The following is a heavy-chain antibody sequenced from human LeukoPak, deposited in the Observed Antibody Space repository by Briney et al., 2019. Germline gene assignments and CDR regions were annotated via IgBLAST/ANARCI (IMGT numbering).Heavy chain of an antibody. D-gene: IGHD5-12*01. CDR3: ASSGLGPGFDY. CDR2: IIPIFGTA. V-gene: IGHV1-69*13. Sequence: ASVKVSCKASGGTFSSYAISWVRQAPGQGLEWMGGIIPIFGTANCAQKFQGRVTITADESTSTAYMELSSLRSEDTAVYYCASSGLGPGFDYWGQGTLVTVSS. CDR1: GGTFSSYA. J-gene: IGHJ4*02.